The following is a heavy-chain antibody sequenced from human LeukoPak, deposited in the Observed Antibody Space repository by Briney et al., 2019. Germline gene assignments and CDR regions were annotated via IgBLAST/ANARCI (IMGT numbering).Heavy chain of an antibody. V-gene: IGHV3-30*04. CDR3: ARAPREYCRGAICYPPRHYFDS. Sequence: GGSLRLSCEASGFTFNNYVMHWVRQAPGKGLEWVAVISYDGSNEYYADSVKGRFTISRDNSRNTLYVEMNSLRTEDTAIYYCARAPREYCRGAICYPPRHYFDSWGQGTLVTVSS. CDR1: GFTFNNYV. D-gene: IGHD2-15*01. CDR2: ISYDGSNE. J-gene: IGHJ4*02.